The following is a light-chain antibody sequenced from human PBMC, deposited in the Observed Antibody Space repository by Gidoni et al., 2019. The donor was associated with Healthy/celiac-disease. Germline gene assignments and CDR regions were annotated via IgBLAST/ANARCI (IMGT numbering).Light chain of an antibody. Sequence: EIVLTQSPATLSVSPGERATLSCRASQSVSSNLAWYQQKPGQAPRLLIYGASPRATGIPARFRSSGSGKEFTLTISSMQSEDFAVYYCQQYNNWPPNTFGQGTKLEIK. CDR2: GAS. CDR1: QSVSSN. J-gene: IGKJ2*01. CDR3: QQYNNWPPNT. V-gene: IGKV3D-15*01.